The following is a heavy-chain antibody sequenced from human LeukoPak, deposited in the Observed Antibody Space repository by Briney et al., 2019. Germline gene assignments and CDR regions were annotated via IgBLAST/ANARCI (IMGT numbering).Heavy chain of an antibody. D-gene: IGHD6-19*01. Sequence: GGSLRLSCAASGFTFSSYGMHWVRQAPGKGLEWVSSISSSSSYIYYADSVKGRFTISRDNAKNSLYLQMNSLRAEDTALYHCASLSYSSGWSGVWGQGTLVTVSS. CDR3: ASLSYSSGWSGV. J-gene: IGHJ4*02. CDR2: ISSSSSYI. V-gene: IGHV3-21*04. CDR1: GFTFSSYG.